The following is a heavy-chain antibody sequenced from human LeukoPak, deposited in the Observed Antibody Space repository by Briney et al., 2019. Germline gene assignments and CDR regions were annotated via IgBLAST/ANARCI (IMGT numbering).Heavy chain of an antibody. D-gene: IGHD5-18*01. Sequence: GGSLRLSCAASGLTLSGYWLHWVRQAPGKGLVWVSRINGDASSTSYADSVKGRFTIPRDNAKSTQYLQMNSLRVEDTAVYYCARARGNTYGYFEYWGQGTLVTVSS. CDR2: INGDASST. CDR1: GLTLSGYW. CDR3: ARARGNTYGYFEY. J-gene: IGHJ4*02. V-gene: IGHV3-74*01.